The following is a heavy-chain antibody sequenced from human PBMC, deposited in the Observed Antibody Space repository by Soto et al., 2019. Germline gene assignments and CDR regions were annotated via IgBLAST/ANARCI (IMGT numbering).Heavy chain of an antibody. CDR2: INGGNGNT. V-gene: IGHV1-3*01. Sequence: QVQLVQSGAELKKPGASVRVSCKSSGNTFPNYAIHWVRQAPGQRPEWMGWINGGNGNTYYSENFQGRVTFTRDTSASTVYMELSSLRAEDTAIYYFARDDSGYSGSYYIDYFNYCGQGALVTVSS. CDR3: ARDDSGYSGSYYIDYFNY. J-gene: IGHJ4*02. D-gene: IGHD1-26*01. CDR1: GNTFPNYA.